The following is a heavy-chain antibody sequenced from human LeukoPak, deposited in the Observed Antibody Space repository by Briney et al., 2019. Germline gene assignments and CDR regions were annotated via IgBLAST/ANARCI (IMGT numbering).Heavy chain of an antibody. CDR1: GGSISSGSYY. CDR3: ARTLAAADGGDY. J-gene: IGHJ4*02. Sequence: SETLSLTCTVSGGSISSGSYYWSWIRQPAGKGLEWIGRIYTSGSTNYNPSLKSRVTISVDTSKNQFSLKLSSVTAADTAVYYCARTLAAADGGDYWGQGTLVTVSS. CDR2: IYTSGST. V-gene: IGHV4-61*02. D-gene: IGHD6-13*01.